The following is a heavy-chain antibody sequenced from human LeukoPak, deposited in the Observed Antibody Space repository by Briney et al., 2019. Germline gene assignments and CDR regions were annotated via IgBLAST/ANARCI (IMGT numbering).Heavy chain of an antibody. J-gene: IGHJ5*02. CDR3: AREWDIVVVPAAISRGYDWFDP. V-gene: IGHV4-61*02. D-gene: IGHD2-2*02. Sequence: SETLSLTCTVSGGSISSGSYYWSWIRQPAGKGLEWIGRIYTSGSTNYNPSLKSRVTISVDTSKNQFSLKLSSVTAADTAVYYCAREWDIVVVPAAISRGYDWFDPWGQGTLVTVSS. CDR1: GGSISSGSYY. CDR2: IYTSGST.